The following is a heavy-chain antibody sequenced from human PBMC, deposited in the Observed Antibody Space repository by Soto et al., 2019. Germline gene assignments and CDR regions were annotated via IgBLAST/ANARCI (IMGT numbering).Heavy chain of an antibody. Sequence: QEQLVESGGGVVQPGRSLRLSCASSGFTFSRNGMHWIRQAPGKGLEWVAIIWYYGNKENYADSVRGRFTISRDNSKNTVYLQMDSLRVEDTAVYYCARWNLAGPTIDAFDLWGQGTLVTVSS. D-gene: IGHD5-12*01. CDR2: IWYYGNKE. CDR3: ARWNLAGPTIDAFDL. J-gene: IGHJ3*01. V-gene: IGHV3-33*01. CDR1: GFTFSRNG.